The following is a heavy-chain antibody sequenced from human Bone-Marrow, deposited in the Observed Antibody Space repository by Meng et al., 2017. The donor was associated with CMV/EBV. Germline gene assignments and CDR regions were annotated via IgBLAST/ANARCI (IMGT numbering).Heavy chain of an antibody. D-gene: IGHD3-22*01. J-gene: IGHJ6*02. CDR3: AKTLSNTYYYTYYNHGMDV. Sequence: GGSLRLSCAASGFTSSSSAMSWVRQAPGKGLEWVSAMSGGNMYYADSVKGRFTISRDNPKNTLYLEMNSLSAEDTAVYYCAKTLSNTYYYTYYNHGMDVWAQGTTATVSS. V-gene: IGHV3-23*01. CDR2: MSGGNM. CDR1: GFTSSSSA.